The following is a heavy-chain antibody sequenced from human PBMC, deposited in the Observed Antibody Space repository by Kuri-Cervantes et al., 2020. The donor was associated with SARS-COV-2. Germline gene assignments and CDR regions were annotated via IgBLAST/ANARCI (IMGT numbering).Heavy chain of an antibody. CDR3: AKDTEYSSGWYYFDY. CDR1: GFTFSSYA. CDR2: ISGSGGST. D-gene: IGHD6-19*01. Sequence: GESLKISCAASGFTFSSYAMSWVRQAPGKGLEWVSAISGSGGSTYYADSVKGRFAISRDNSKNTLYLQMNSLRAEDTAVYYCAKDTEYSSGWYYFDYWGQGTPVTVSS. J-gene: IGHJ4*01. V-gene: IGHV3-23*01.